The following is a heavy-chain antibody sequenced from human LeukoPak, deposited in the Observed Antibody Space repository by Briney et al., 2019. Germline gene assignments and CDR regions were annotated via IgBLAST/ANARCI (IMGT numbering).Heavy chain of an antibody. CDR2: INTGSSTM. J-gene: IGHJ4*02. V-gene: IGHV3-48*04. D-gene: IGHD3-10*01. CDR1: GFTFSSYG. Sequence: PGGSLRLSCAASGFTFSSYGMNWVRQAPGKGLEWVSYINTGSSTMYYADSVKGRFTISRDNAKNSLYLQMNSLRAEDTAVYYCARDTMVRGVLSSIYWGQGTLVTVSS. CDR3: ARDTMVRGVLSSIY.